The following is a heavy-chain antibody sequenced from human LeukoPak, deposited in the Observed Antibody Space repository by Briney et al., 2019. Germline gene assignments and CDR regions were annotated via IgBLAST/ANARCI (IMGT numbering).Heavy chain of an antibody. J-gene: IGHJ4*02. CDR3: ARGPGSGWLIDQ. CDR2: ISRSGSTI. V-gene: IGHV3-48*02. CDR1: GFTFSSYG. Sequence: GGSLRLSCAASGFTFSSYGMNWVRQAPGKGPEWISYISRSGSTIYYADSVKGRFTISRDNAKHSLYLQMNSLRDEDTAVYYCARGPGSGWLIDQWGQGTLVTVSS. D-gene: IGHD6-19*01.